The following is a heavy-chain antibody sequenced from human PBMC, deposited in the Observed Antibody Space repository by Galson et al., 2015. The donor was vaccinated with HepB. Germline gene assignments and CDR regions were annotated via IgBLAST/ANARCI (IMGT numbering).Heavy chain of an antibody. D-gene: IGHD2/OR15-2a*01. V-gene: IGHV6-1*01. CDR1: GDSVSSNSAA. CDR3: TRDLSMRFDY. Sequence: CAISGDSVSSNSAAWNWIRQSPSRGLERLGRTFYRSMWKNDYAIFVSGRITINPDTSENQFSLQPNSVTPEDTAVYYCTRDLSMRFDYWGQGTMVTVSS. CDR2: TFYRSMWKN. J-gene: IGHJ4*02.